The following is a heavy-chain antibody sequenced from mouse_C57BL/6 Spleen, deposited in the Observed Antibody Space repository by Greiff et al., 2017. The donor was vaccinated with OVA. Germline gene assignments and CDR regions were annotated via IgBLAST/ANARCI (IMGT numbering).Heavy chain of an antibody. Sequence: QVQLQQPGAELVKPGASVKLSCKASGYTFTSYWMHWVKQRPGQGLEWIGMIHPNSGSTNYNEKFKSKATLTVDKSSSTAYMELSSLTYEDSAVYYCARDYSYSWSFDVWGTGTTVTVSS. CDR1: GYTFTSYW. CDR2: IHPNSGST. J-gene: IGHJ1*03. CDR3: ARDYSYSWSFDV. D-gene: IGHD2-12*01. V-gene: IGHV1-64*01.